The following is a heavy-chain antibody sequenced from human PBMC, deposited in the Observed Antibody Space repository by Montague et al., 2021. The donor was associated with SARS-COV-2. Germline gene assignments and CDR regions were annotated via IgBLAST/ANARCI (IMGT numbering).Heavy chain of an antibody. CDR2: IRGSDGDK. CDR3: AKDRFYSDYGYGFDV. D-gene: IGHD4/OR15-4a*01. J-gene: IGHJ3*01. V-gene: IGHV3-23*01. CDR1: GFIFSNSA. Sequence: SLRLSCAASGFIFSNSALHWVRQAPGKGLEWVSSIRGSDGDKFYADSVKGRFTISRDNSKNVLYLQMNSLTPEDTAVYYCAKDRFYSDYGYGFDVWGQGTTVTVSS.